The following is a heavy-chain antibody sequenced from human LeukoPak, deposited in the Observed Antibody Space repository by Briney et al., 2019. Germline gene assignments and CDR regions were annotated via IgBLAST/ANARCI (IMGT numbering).Heavy chain of an antibody. V-gene: IGHV3-48*04. D-gene: IGHD3-22*01. Sequence: GGSLRLSCAASGFSFSAYSFNWIRQTPGKELEWLSYISTSSNTIYYADTVKGRFTISRGNAKNTLYLQMNSLRAEDTAVYYCARVYYDSSGYYSFDYWGQGTLVTVSS. CDR3: ARVYYDSSGYYSFDY. CDR2: ISTSSNTI. CDR1: GFSFSAYS. J-gene: IGHJ4*02.